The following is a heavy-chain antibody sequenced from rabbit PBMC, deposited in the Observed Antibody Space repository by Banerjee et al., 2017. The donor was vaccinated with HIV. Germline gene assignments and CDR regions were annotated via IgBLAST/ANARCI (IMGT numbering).Heavy chain of an antibody. V-gene: IGHV1S7*01. CDR1: GFDFSSYY. Sequence: QRKETGGGLVQPGGSLTLSCKASGFDFSSYYLSWVRQAPGEGLEWMEIIDIGGSTDYASWVNGRFTISSHNAQNTVDLQMNSLTAADTATYFCARAGSTYATGAFDPWGPGTLVTVS. D-gene: IGHD8-1*01. CDR2: IDIGGST. J-gene: IGHJ2*01. CDR3: ARAGSTYATGAFDP.